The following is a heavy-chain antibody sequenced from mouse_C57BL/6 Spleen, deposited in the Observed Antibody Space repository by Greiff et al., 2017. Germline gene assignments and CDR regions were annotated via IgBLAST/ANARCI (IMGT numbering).Heavy chain of an antibody. Sequence: VKLVESGAELARPGASVKLSCKASGYTFTSYGISWVKQRTGQGLEWIGEIYPRSGNTYYNEKFKGKATLPADKSSSTASMELRSLTSEDSAVYFCARWGYDYDADYAMGYSGQGTSETVSS. CDR2: IYPRSGNT. CDR3: ARWGYDYDADYAMGY. D-gene: IGHD2-4*01. CDR1: GYTFTSYG. V-gene: IGHV1-81*01. J-gene: IGHJ4*01.